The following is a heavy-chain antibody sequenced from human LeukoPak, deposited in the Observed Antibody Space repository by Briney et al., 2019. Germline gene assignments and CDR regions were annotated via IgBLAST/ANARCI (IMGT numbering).Heavy chain of an antibody. J-gene: IGHJ4*02. CDR1: GGTFSSYA. CDR2: IIPIFGTA. CDR3: ASPTGDGYSYGPFDY. Sequence: SVKVSCKASGGTFSSYAISWVRQAPGQGLEWMEGIIPIFGTANYAQKFQGRVTITADKSTSTAYMELSSLRSEDTAVYYCASPTGDGYSYGPFDYWGQGTLVTVSS. D-gene: IGHD5-18*01. V-gene: IGHV1-69*06.